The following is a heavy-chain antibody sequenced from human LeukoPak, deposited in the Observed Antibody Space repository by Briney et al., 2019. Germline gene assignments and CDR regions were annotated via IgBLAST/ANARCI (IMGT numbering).Heavy chain of an antibody. V-gene: IGHV3-23*01. J-gene: IGHJ6*02. D-gene: IGHD2-2*02. CDR2: ISGSGGST. Sequence: GGSLRLSCAASGFTFSSYAMSWVRQAPGKGLEWVSAISGSGGSTYYADSVKGRFTISRDNSKNTLYLQMNSLRAEDTAVYYCAREYCSSTSCYNGMDVWGQGTTVTVSS. CDR1: GFTFSSYA. CDR3: AREYCSSTSCYNGMDV.